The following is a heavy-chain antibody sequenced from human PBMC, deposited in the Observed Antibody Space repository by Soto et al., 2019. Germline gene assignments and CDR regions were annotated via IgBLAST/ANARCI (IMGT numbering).Heavy chain of an antibody. V-gene: IGHV1-2*02. CDR1: GGTLSTYA. D-gene: IGHD1-1*01. CDR3: ATDHNHDQYYHGMDV. Sequence: VKVSCKASGGTLSTYAISCVRHAPVQGLEWMGWINPNTGATNYPQKLQGRVTMTSDTSISTAYMQLSSLLSDDTAIYYCATDHNHDQYYHGMDVWGQGTTVTVSS. CDR2: INPNTGAT. J-gene: IGHJ6*02.